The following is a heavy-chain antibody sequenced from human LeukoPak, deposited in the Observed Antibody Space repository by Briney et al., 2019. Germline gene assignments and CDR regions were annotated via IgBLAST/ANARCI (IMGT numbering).Heavy chain of an antibody. CDR1: GYTFTSYD. D-gene: IGHD6-13*01. Sequence: EAPVKVSCKASGYTFTSYDINWVRQATGQGLEWMGWMNPNSGNTGYAQKFQGRVTMTRNTSISTAYMELSSLRSEDTAVYYCARWDPPIAAEDYWGQGTLVTVSS. J-gene: IGHJ4*02. V-gene: IGHV1-8*01. CDR3: ARWDPPIAAEDY. CDR2: MNPNSGNT.